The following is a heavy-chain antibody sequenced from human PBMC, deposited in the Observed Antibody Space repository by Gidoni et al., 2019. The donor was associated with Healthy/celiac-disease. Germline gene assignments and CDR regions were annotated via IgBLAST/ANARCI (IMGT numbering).Heavy chain of an antibody. Sequence: QVQLQQWGAGLLKPSETLSLTCAVYGGSFSGYYWSWIRQPPGKGLEWIGEINHSGSTNYNPSRKSRVTISVDTSKNQFSLKLSSVTAADTAVYYCARGDYIWGSYRYTGINRIGLDYWGQGTLVTVSS. CDR1: GGSFSGYY. CDR3: ARGDYIWGSYRYTGINRIGLDY. J-gene: IGHJ4*02. D-gene: IGHD3-16*02. V-gene: IGHV4-34*01. CDR2: INHSGST.